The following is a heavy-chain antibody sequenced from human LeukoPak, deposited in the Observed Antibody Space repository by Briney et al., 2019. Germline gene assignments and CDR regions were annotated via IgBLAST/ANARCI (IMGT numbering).Heavy chain of an antibody. Sequence: ASVKVSCKASGGTFSSYAISWVRQAPGQGLEWMGRIIPILGIANYAQKFQGRVTITADKSTSTAYMELSSLRSEDTAVYYCARDVGDTYCSGGSCYSRLFDYWGQGTLVTVSS. CDR1: GGTFSSYA. CDR2: IIPILGIA. D-gene: IGHD2-15*01. CDR3: ARDVGDTYCSGGSCYSRLFDY. V-gene: IGHV1-69*04. J-gene: IGHJ4*02.